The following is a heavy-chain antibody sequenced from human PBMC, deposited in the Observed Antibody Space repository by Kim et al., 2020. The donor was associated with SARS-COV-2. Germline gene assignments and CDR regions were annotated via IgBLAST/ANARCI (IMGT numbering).Heavy chain of an antibody. CDR3: ARDSSGWFFPHWFDP. Sequence: DSVKGRFTIARDNAKNSLYLQMNSLRAEDTAVYYCARDSSGWFFPHWFDPWGQGTLVTVSS. J-gene: IGHJ5*02. D-gene: IGHD6-19*01. V-gene: IGHV3-11*06.